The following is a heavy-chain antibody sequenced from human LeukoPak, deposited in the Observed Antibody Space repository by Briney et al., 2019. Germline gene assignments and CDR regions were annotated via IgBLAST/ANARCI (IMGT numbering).Heavy chain of an antibody. CDR2: IRGGGGTT. V-gene: IGHV3-23*01. CDR1: GFTFSSYA. Sequence: GGSLRLSCAASGFTFSSYAMSWVRQAPGKGLEWVSAIRGGGGTTYYEDSVKGRFAISRDNSKNTLYLQKSSLRAEDTAVYYCAKGTCGGDCYYYFDYWGQGTLVTVSS. D-gene: IGHD2-21*02. J-gene: IGHJ4*02. CDR3: AKGTCGGDCYYYFDY.